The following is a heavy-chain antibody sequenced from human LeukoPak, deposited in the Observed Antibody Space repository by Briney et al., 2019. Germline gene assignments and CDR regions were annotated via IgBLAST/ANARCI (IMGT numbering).Heavy chain of an antibody. CDR3: ARDGSMAGFDY. CDR2: IYYSGST. CDR1: GGSISSYY. D-gene: IGHD6-19*01. Sequence: SETLSLTCTVSGGSISSYYWSWIRQPPGKGLEWIGYIYYSGSTNYNPSLKSRVTISVDTSKNQFPLKLSSVTAADTAVYYCARDGSMAGFDYWGQGTLVTVSS. V-gene: IGHV4-59*01. J-gene: IGHJ4*02.